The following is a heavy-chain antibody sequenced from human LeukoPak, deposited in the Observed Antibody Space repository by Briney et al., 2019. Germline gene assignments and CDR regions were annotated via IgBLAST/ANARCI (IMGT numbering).Heavy chain of an antibody. Sequence: ASVKVSCKASGYTFTSYDINWVRQATGQGLEWLGWMNPNSGNTGYAQKFQGRVTITRNTSISTAYMELSSLRSEDTAVYYCARGLGFISSGAFDIWGQGTMVTVSS. CDR3: ARGLGFISSGAFDI. V-gene: IGHV1-8*03. D-gene: IGHD6-19*01. J-gene: IGHJ3*02. CDR2: MNPNSGNT. CDR1: GYTFTSYD.